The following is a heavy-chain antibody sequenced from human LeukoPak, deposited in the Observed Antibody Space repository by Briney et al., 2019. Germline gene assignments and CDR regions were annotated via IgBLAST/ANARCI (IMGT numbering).Heavy chain of an antibody. CDR2: IWYDGSNK. CDR1: GFTFSSYG. D-gene: IGHD3-16*01. Sequence: GRSLRLSCAASGFTFSSYGMPWVRQAPGKGLEWVAVIWYDGSNKYYADSVKGRFTISRDNSKNTLYLQMNSLRAEDTAVYYCARVGGPDLYYGMDVWGQGTTVTVSS. V-gene: IGHV3-33*01. CDR3: ARVGGPDLYYGMDV. J-gene: IGHJ6*02.